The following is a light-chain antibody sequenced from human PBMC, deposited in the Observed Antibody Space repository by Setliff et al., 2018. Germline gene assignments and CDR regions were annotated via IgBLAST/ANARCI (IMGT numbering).Light chain of an antibody. Sequence: QSVLTQPASVSGSPGQSITISCTGTSSDVGDYKYVSWYQQLPGKAPKLIIFEVSNRPSGIPNPFSGSKSGNTASLSISGLQAEDEADYYCSSYTSLSPRVFGTGTKATVL. CDR3: SSYTSLSPRV. J-gene: IGLJ1*01. CDR1: SSDVGDYKY. CDR2: EVS. V-gene: IGLV2-14*01.